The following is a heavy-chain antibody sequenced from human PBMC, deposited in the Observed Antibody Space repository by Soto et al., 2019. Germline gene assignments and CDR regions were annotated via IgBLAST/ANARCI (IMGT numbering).Heavy chain of an antibody. D-gene: IGHD5-12*01. J-gene: IGHJ3*02. CDR3: ARGAATKILVLMYDALEI. CDR2: FDPEDGET. Sequence: ASVKVSCKVSGYTLTELSVHWVRQAPGKGLEWMGGFDPEDGETIYAQKFQGRVTISADESTRTVSMELSSLRSEDTAVYYCARGAATKILVLMYDALEIWGQGTMVTVSS. V-gene: IGHV1-24*01. CDR1: GYTLTELS.